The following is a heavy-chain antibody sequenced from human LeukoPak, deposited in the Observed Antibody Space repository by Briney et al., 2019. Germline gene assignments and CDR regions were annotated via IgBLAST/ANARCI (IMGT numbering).Heavy chain of an antibody. J-gene: IGHJ6*03. D-gene: IGHD6-13*01. CDR3: ARDHEGASWYPPYSYYYYMDV. CDR2: IYYSGST. V-gene: IGHV4-59*01. CDR1: GGSISSYY. Sequence: PSETLSLTCTVSGGSISSYYWSWIRQPPGKGLEWIGYIYYSGSTNYNPSLKSRVTISVDTSKNQFSLKLSSVTAADTAVYYCARDHEGASWYPPYSYYYYMDVWGKGTTVTVSS.